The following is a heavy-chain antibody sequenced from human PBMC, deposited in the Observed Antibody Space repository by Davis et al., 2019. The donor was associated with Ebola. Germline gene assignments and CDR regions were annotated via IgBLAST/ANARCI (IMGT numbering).Heavy chain of an antibody. CDR1: GFTFDDYG. Sequence: GESLKISCAASGFTFDDYGMSWVRQAPGKGLEWVSGINWNGGSTGYADSVKGRFTISRDNAKNSLYLQMNSLRAEDTALYHCARDHATSDYGDYGVDYWGQGTLVTVSS. V-gene: IGHV3-20*01. J-gene: IGHJ4*02. CDR2: INWNGGST. CDR3: ARDHATSDYGDYGVDY. D-gene: IGHD4-17*01.